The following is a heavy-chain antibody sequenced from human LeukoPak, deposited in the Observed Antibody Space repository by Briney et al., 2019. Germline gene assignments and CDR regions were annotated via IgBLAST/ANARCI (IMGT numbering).Heavy chain of an antibody. CDR1: GFTFSSYN. Sequence: PGGSLRLSCAASGFTFSSYNMNWVRQTPGQGLEWVSSITSGSSHIYYADSVKGRFTISRDNSKNTLYLQMNSLRAEDTAVYYCARRAGAYSHPYDYWGQGTLVTVSS. J-gene: IGHJ4*02. CDR2: ITSGSSHI. D-gene: IGHD4/OR15-4a*01. CDR3: ARRAGAYSHPYDY. V-gene: IGHV3-21*04.